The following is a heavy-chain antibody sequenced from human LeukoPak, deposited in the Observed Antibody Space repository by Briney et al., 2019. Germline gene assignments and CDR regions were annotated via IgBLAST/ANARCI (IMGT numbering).Heavy chain of an antibody. CDR1: GGSISSYY. CDR3: AREVVDPLWDY. CDR2: IYYSGST. Sequence: PSETLSLTCTVSGGSISSYYWSWIRQPPGKGLEWIGYIYYSGSTNYNPSLKSRVTISVDTSKNQFSLKLSSVTAADTAVYYCAREVVDPLWDYWGQGTLVTVSS. D-gene: IGHD2-2*01. J-gene: IGHJ4*02. V-gene: IGHV4-59*12.